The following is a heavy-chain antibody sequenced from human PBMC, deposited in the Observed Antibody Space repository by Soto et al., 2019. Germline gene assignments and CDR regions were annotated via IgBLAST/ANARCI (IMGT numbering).Heavy chain of an antibody. J-gene: IGHJ6*02. Sequence: NPSETLSLTCTVSGGSISSSSYYWGWIRQPPGKGLEWIGSIYYSGSTYYNPSLKSRVTISVDTSKNQFSLKLSSVTAADTAVYYCARVVLGLYYGMDVWGQGTTVT. CDR2: IYYSGST. CDR1: GGSISSSSYY. CDR3: ARVVLGLYYGMDV. V-gene: IGHV4-39*01. D-gene: IGHD1-26*01.